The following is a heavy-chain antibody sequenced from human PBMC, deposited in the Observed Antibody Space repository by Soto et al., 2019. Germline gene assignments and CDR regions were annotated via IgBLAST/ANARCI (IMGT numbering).Heavy chain of an antibody. J-gene: IGHJ4*02. Sequence: PGGSLRLSCSASGFTVSINYMSWVRQAPGKGLEWVSVIYSGGSTYYADSVKGRFTISRDNSKNTLYLQMNSLRAEDTAVYYCARAYLRFPPDYWGQGTLVTVSS. D-gene: IGHD3-16*01. CDR3: ARAYLRFPPDY. CDR2: IYSGGST. V-gene: IGHV3-53*01. CDR1: GFTVSINY.